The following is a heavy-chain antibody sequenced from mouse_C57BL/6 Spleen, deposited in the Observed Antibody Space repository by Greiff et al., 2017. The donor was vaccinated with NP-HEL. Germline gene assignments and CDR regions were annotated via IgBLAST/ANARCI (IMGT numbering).Heavy chain of an antibody. CDR2: IHPRSGNT. Sequence: QVQLQQSGAELARPGASVKLSCKASGYTFTSYGISWVKQRTGQGLEWIGEIHPRSGNTYYNEKFKGKATLTADKSSSTAYMELRSLTSEDSAVYFCAPLNYYGSSYFDYLGQGTTLTVSS. D-gene: IGHD1-1*01. V-gene: IGHV1-81*01. CDR1: GYTFTSYG. J-gene: IGHJ2*01. CDR3: APLNYYGSSYFDY.